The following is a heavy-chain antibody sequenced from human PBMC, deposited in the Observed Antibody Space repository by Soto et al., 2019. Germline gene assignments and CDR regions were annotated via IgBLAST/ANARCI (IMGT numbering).Heavy chain of an antibody. Sequence: GGSLRLSCAASGFTISTYSFTWVRQTPAKGLEWVSGISVTGDTTFYADSVKGRFTISRDISKNTVYLQMHSLRVEDTAVYFCAKWSGYGDLWGQGTLVTVSS. D-gene: IGHD5-12*01. CDR2: ISVTGDTT. J-gene: IGHJ4*02. V-gene: IGHV3-23*01. CDR1: GFTISTYS. CDR3: AKWSGYGDL.